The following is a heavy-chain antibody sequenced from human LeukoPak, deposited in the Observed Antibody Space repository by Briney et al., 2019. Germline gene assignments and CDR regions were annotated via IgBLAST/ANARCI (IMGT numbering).Heavy chain of an antibody. V-gene: IGHV3-48*03. Sequence: GGSLRLSCAASGFTFISYAMSWVRLAPGKGLEWISYISRTGNSIYYADSVKGRFTVSRDSAKNSLYLQMNSLRAEDTAVYYCARGPYSSNWYVDYWGQGTLVTVAS. J-gene: IGHJ4*02. D-gene: IGHD6-13*01. CDR3: ARGPYSSNWYVDY. CDR2: ISRTGNSI. CDR1: GFTFISYA.